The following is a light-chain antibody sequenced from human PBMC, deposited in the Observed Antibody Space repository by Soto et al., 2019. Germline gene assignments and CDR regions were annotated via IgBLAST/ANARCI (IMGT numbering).Light chain of an antibody. CDR1: SSDVGGYKY. CDR3: SSYAGRNIVL. Sequence: QSALTQPPSASGSPGQSVTIACTGTSSDVGGYKYVSWYQQHPGKAPKLMIYEVNKRPSGVPDRFSGCKSGHTASLTVSGLQADDEADYFCSSYAGRNIVLFGGGTKLTVL. V-gene: IGLV2-8*01. J-gene: IGLJ2*01. CDR2: EVN.